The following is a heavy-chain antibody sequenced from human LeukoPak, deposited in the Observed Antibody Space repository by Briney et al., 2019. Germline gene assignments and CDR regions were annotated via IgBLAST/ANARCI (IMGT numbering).Heavy chain of an antibody. Sequence: GGSLRLSCAASGFTFSTYSMHWVRQAPGKGLEWVAVISYDGTNQYYADSVKGRFTISRDNSENTLYLQMNSLRGDDTALYYCARDLSSGQDVEYWGQGTLVTVSS. J-gene: IGHJ4*02. D-gene: IGHD6-19*01. CDR3: ARDLSSGQDVEY. CDR1: GFTFSTYS. V-gene: IGHV3-30*04. CDR2: ISYDGTNQ.